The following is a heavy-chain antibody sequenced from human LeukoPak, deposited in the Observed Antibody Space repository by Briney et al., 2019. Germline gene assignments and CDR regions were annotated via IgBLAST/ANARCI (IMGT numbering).Heavy chain of an antibody. D-gene: IGHD6-6*01. J-gene: IGHJ4*02. CDR2: ISYDGSNK. CDR3: AKCKAAFGAFDY. V-gene: IGHV3-30*18. Sequence: GGSLRLSCAASGFTFSSYGMHWVHQAPGKGLEWVAVISYDGSNKYYADSVKGRFTISRDNSKNTLYLQMNSLRAEDTAVYYCAKCKAAFGAFDYWGQGTLVTVSS. CDR1: GFTFSSYG.